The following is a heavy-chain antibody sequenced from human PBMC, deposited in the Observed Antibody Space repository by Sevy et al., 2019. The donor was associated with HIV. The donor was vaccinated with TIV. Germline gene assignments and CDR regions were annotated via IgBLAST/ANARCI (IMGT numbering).Heavy chain of an antibody. V-gene: IGHV3-30*02. D-gene: IGHD2-8*02. CDR3: ARDRKVLLVVYAIPFDAFDI. CDR2: IRNDGSHE. Sequence: GGSLRLSCTASGFTFSNHAMHWVRQGPGKGPEWVAFIRNDGSHEYYADSVKGRFTISRDNSKNTLYLKMNSLRPEDTAVYYCARDRKVLLVVYAIPFDAFDIWGQGTMVTVSS. CDR1: GFTFSNHA. J-gene: IGHJ3*02.